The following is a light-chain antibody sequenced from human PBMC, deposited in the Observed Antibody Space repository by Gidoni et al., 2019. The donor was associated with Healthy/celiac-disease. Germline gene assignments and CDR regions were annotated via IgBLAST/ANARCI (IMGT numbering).Light chain of an antibody. J-gene: IGLJ3*02. CDR2: EDN. V-gene: IGLV6-57*03. CDR3: QSYDSSNHWV. Sequence: NFMLTQPHSVSVSPVNTVTLSCTRSSGSIASNYVQWYQQRPGSAPTTVIYEDNQRPSGVPDRFSGSIDSSSNSASLTISGLKTEDEADYYCQSYDSSNHWVFGGGTKLTVL. CDR1: SGSIASNY.